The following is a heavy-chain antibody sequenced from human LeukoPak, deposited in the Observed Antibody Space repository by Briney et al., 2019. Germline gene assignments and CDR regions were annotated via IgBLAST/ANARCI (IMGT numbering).Heavy chain of an antibody. V-gene: IGHV4-38-2*02. Sequence: SETLSLTCNVSGYSISSGYYWGWLRQSPGKGLEWIGTVYHTGTTYYSPSLKSRLAISLDTSTNRFSLKLTSVTATDTAVYYCASAHYEATGLGYYFKFWGQGTLVSVSS. J-gene: IGHJ4*02. CDR3: ASAHYEATGLGYYFKF. CDR1: GYSISSGYY. D-gene: IGHD2-8*02. CDR2: VYHTGTT.